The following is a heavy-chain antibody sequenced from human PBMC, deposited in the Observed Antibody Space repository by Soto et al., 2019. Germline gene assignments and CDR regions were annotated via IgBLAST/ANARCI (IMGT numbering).Heavy chain of an antibody. V-gene: IGHV1-8*01. CDR2: MNPNSGDT. CDR1: GYTFTSYE. J-gene: IGHJ4*02. Sequence: QVQLVQSGAEVKKPGASVKVSCKASGYTFTSYEINWVRQATGQGLEWMGWMNPNSGDTGYAQKFQGRVTMTRNASISTAYMELSSLRSEDTAVYYCARGELLWFGELLRWGQGTLVTVSS. CDR3: ARGELLWFGELLR. D-gene: IGHD3-10*01.